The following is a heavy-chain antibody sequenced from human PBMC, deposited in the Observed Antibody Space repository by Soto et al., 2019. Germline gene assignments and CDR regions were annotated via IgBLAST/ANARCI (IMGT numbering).Heavy chain of an antibody. V-gene: IGHV4-4*02. J-gene: IGHJ4*02. CDR1: GGSISSGNW. CDR3: AKCITALGPIDY. CDR2: IYHSGST. D-gene: IGHD6-6*01. Sequence: QVQLQESGPGLVKPSGTLSLTCAVSGGSISSGNWWSWVRQPPGKGLEWIGEIYHSGSTNYNPSLKSRVTTSLDKSKTQFSLKLSSVTAADTAVYYCAKCITALGPIDYWGQGTLVTVSS.